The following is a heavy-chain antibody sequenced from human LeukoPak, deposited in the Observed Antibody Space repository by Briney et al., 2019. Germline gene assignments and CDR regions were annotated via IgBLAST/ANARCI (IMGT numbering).Heavy chain of an antibody. D-gene: IGHD6-13*01. CDR1: GGSFSGYY. Sequence: SETLSLTCAVYGGSFSGYYWSWIRQPPGKGLEWIGYIYYTGSTNYNPSLKSRVTISVDTSKNQFSLKLSSVTAADTAVYYCARAYSSSFAGFDYWGQGTLVTVSS. J-gene: IGHJ4*02. V-gene: IGHV4-59*01. CDR2: IYYTGST. CDR3: ARAYSSSFAGFDY.